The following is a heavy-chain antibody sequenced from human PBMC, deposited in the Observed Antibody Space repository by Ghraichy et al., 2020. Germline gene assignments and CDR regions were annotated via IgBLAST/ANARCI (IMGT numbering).Heavy chain of an antibody. CDR1: GFTFSSYW. V-gene: IGHV3-74*01. Sequence: GGSLRLSCAASGFTFSSYWMHWVRQAPGKGLVWVSRINSDGSSTSYADSVKGRFTISRDNAKNTLYLQMNSLRAEDTAVYYCAIDSGYDLPPYWGQGTLVTVSS. CDR2: INSDGSST. CDR3: AIDSGYDLPPY. D-gene: IGHD5-12*01. J-gene: IGHJ4*02.